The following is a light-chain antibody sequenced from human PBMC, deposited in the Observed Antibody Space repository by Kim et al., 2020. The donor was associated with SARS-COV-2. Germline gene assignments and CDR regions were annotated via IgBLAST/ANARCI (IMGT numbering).Light chain of an antibody. CDR2: LAS. CDR3: QQTYSIPYT. CDR1: QSTYGY. J-gene: IGKJ2*01. V-gene: IGKV1-39*01. Sequence: SASVGERVNISCRASQSTYGYLNWYQHKPGKAPKLLIYLASTLHSGVPPRFSGSGSGTDFSLTISGLQPEYFASYSCQQTYSIPYTFGQGTKLEI.